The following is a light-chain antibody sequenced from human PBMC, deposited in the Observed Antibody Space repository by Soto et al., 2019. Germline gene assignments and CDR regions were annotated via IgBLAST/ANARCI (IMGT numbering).Light chain of an antibody. CDR1: SSNIGAGYD. CDR3: QSYDSTLSDRYV. Sequence: QSVLTQPPSVSGSPGQRVTISCTGSSSNIGAGYDVHWYQQRPGTAPKLLICGNINRPSGVPDRFSGSKSGTSASLTITGLQAEDEGDYYCQSYDSTLSDRYVFGTGTKVTVL. J-gene: IGLJ1*01. V-gene: IGLV1-40*01. CDR2: GNI.